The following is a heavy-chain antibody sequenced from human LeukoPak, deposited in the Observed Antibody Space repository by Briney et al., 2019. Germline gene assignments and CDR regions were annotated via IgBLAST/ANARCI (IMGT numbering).Heavy chain of an antibody. CDR3: ARAYYSSSWYSLGY. CDR2: ISSSGSTI. Sequence: GGALRLSCAAPGFTFRSYSMNWGRPAPGKGLGWGSYISSSGSTIYYADSVKGRFTISRDNAKNSLYLQMNSLRAEDTAVYYCARAYYSSSWYSLGYWGQGTLVTVSS. J-gene: IGHJ4*02. CDR1: GFTFRSYS. D-gene: IGHD6-13*01. V-gene: IGHV3-48*04.